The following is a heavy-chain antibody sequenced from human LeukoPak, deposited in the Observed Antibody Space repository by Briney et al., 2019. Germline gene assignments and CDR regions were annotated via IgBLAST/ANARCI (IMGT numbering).Heavy chain of an antibody. V-gene: IGHV1-18*01. CDR2: ITTYNGEK. Sequence: GASVKVSCKPSGYTLSEYGISWVRQAPGQGLEWVGWITTYNGEKIYSQRFQGRVTMTTDTSSGTYYMELRNLRSDDTAIYYCARDCSNGVCYPRDYWGQGTQVVVST. CDR3: ARDCSNGVCYPRDY. D-gene: IGHD2-8*01. J-gene: IGHJ4*02. CDR1: GYTLSEYG.